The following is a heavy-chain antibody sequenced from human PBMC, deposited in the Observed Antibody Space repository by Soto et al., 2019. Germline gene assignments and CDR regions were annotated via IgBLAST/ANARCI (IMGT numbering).Heavy chain of an antibody. CDR2: IWYDGSNK. CDR3: ARDRYSSSRGRNYYYYMDV. D-gene: IGHD6-13*01. V-gene: IGHV3-33*01. J-gene: IGHJ6*03. CDR1: GFTFSSYD. Sequence: PGGSLRLSCAASGFTFSSYDMHGVRKAPGKGLERVAGIWYDGSNKYYADSAKCRFTISRDNSKNTLYLQMNSLRAEYTAVYYCARDRYSSSRGRNYYYYMDVWGKGT.